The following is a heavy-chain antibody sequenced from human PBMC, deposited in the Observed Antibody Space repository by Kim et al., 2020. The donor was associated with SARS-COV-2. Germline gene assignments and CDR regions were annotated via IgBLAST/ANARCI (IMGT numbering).Heavy chain of an antibody. CDR2: VHYSGST. CDR1: GGSISSSTHH. CDR3: PRHLVVAATLYNWFDP. V-gene: IGHV4-39*01. J-gene: IGHJ5*02. D-gene: IGHD2-15*01. Sequence: SETLSLTCTVSGGSISSSTHHWGWIRQPPGKGLEWIGSVHYSGSTYYNPSLKSRVTMSVDTSNNRFSLKLSSVTAADAAVYYCPRHLVVAATLYNWFDPWGQGILVTVSS.